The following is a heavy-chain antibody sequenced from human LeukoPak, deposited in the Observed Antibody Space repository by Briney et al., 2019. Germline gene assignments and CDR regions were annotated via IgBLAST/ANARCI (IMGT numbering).Heavy chain of an antibody. D-gene: IGHD3-10*01. CDR3: AKHYMGSYNNRGLDS. V-gene: IGHV4-59*08. CDR1: GVSISSYH. J-gene: IGHJ4*02. CDR2: IYYSGST. Sequence: SETLSLTCTVSGVSISSYHWSWIRQPPGKGLEWIGYIYYSGSTNYNPSLKSRVTISVDTSKNQFSLKLSSVTAADTAVYYCAKHYMGSYNNRGLDSWGQGTLVTVSS.